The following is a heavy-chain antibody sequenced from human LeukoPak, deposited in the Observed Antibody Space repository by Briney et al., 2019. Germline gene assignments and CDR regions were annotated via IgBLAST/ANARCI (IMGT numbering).Heavy chain of an antibody. CDR2: ISSSGSTI. Sequence: GGSLRLSCAASGFTFSDYYMSWIRQAPGKGLEWVSYISSSGSTIYYADSVKGRFIISRDNAKNSLYLQMSSLRAEDTAVYYCATSRGSWPDYFDYWGQGTLVTVSS. CDR3: ATSRGSWPDYFDY. D-gene: IGHD6-13*01. V-gene: IGHV3-11*04. CDR1: GFTFSDYY. J-gene: IGHJ4*02.